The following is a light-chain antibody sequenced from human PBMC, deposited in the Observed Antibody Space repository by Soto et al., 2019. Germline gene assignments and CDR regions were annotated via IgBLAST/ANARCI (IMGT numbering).Light chain of an antibody. CDR2: KDS. CDR3: QSADSSGTYPGVV. CDR1: ALPKQY. Sequence: SYELTQPPSVSVSPGQTARITCSGDALPKQYAYWYQQKPGQAPVLVIYKDSERPSGIPERFSGASSGTTVTLTISGVQAEDEADYGCQSADSSGTYPGVVFGGGTKVTVL. V-gene: IGLV3-25*03. J-gene: IGLJ2*01.